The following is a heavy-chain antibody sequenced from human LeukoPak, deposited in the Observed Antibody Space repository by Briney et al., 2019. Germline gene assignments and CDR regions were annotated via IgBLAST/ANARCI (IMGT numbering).Heavy chain of an antibody. CDR1: GYSFTVYY. V-gene: IGHV1-2*02. J-gene: IGHJ4*02. D-gene: IGHD4-17*01. Sequence: GASVKVSCKASGYSFTVYYILWVRQAPGQGLEWMGWINPNSGGTNYAQKFLGRVTMTRDTSISTAYMELSWLRSDDTAVYYCATLYGDYVASDYWGQGTLVTVSS. CDR3: ATLYGDYVASDY. CDR2: INPNSGGT.